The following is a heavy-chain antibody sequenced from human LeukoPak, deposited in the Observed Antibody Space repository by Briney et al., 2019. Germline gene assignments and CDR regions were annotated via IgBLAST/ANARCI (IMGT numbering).Heavy chain of an antibody. J-gene: IGHJ3*01. CDR3: ARDRLTSSSFRHYYDTAGYQSDAFDL. D-gene: IGHD3-22*01. CDR1: GGTFSSYA. Sequence: ASVKVSCKASGGTFSSYAISWVRQAPGQGLEWMGWISAYSGTTDYPQKVQGRVTMTTDTSTTTAYMELRSLRSDDTAVYYCARDRLTSSSFRHYYDTAGYQSDAFDLWGQGTTVTVSS. V-gene: IGHV1-18*01. CDR2: ISAYSGTT.